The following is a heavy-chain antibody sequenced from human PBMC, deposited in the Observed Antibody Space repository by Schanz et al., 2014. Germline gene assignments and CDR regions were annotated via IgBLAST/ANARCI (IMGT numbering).Heavy chain of an antibody. J-gene: IGHJ4*02. Sequence: EVRLVESGGGLVQPGGSLRLSCEASGFTFSDHYMDWVRQAPGKGLEWVGRVRNKNNRYTTEYAASVKGRFTISRDDSKNSLYLQMNSLKTEDTAMYYCARRASGSRIGWPVDSWGQGTLVTVSS. V-gene: IGHV3-72*01. CDR3: ARRASGSRIGWPVDS. CDR1: GFTFSDHY. CDR2: VRNKNNRYTT. D-gene: IGHD2-2*01.